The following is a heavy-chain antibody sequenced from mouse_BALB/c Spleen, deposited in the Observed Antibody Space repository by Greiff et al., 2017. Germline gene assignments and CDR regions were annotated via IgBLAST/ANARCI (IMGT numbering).Heavy chain of an antibody. CDR1: GYTFTSYW. CDR3: ARGLINTVVATSPFEY. V-gene: IGHV1-87*01. Sequence: VQLQQSGAELARPGASVKLSCKASGYTFTSYWMQWVKQRPGQGLEWIGAIYPGDGDTRYTQKFKGKATLTADKSSSTASMQLSSLASEDSAVYYCARGLINTVVATSPFEYWGQGTLVTVSA. J-gene: IGHJ3*01. D-gene: IGHD1-1*01. CDR2: IYPGDGDT.